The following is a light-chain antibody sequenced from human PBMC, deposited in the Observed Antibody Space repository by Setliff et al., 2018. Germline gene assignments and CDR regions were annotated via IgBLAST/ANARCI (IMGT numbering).Light chain of an antibody. V-gene: IGLV8-61*01. CDR3: VLYMGSGISV. J-gene: IGLJ2*01. Sequence: TVVTQEPSFSVSPGGTVTLTCGLSSGSVSTTYYPSWYQQTPGQAPRTLIYSTNTRSSGVPDRFSGSILGNKAALTITGAQADDESDYYCVLYMGSGISVFGGGTKGTVL. CDR1: SGSVSTTYY. CDR2: STN.